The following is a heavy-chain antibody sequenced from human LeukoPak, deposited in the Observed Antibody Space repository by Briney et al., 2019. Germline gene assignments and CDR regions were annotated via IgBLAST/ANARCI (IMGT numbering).Heavy chain of an antibody. Sequence: PGGSLRLSCAASGFTFSSYNILWVRQAPGKGLEWIRYDGSNKYFADSVKGRFTISRDNSKNTLYLQMNSLRPEDTAVYYCAKQGSYCMDYWGQGTLVTVSS. CDR1: GFTFSSYN. J-gene: IGHJ4*02. V-gene: IGHV3-30*02. D-gene: IGHD3-10*01. CDR3: AKQGSYCMDY. CDR2: RYDGSNK.